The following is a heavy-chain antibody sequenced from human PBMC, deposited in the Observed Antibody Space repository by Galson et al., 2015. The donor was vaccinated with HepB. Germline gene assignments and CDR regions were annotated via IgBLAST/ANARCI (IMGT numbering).Heavy chain of an antibody. V-gene: IGHV1-69*13. D-gene: IGHD6-19*01. CDR1: GGTFSSYA. J-gene: IGHJ2*01. CDR2: IIPIFGTA. CDR3: ARGRYSSDPHSYWYFDL. Sequence: SVKVSCKASGGTFSSYAISWVRQAPGQGLEWMGGIIPIFGTANYAQKFQGRVTITADESTSTAYMELSSLRSEDTAVYYCARGRYSSDPHSYWYFDLWGRGTLVTVSS.